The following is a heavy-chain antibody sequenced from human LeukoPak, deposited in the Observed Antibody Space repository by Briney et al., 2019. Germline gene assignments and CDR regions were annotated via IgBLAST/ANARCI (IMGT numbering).Heavy chain of an antibody. D-gene: IGHD6-13*01. CDR1: GFDLTTYA. J-gene: IGHJ5*02. Sequence: PGGSLRLSCAASGFDLTTYAMTWVRQAPAKGLEWVSSIRIGGGGTYYADSVKGRFTISRDNSENTLHLQMNNLRVEDTARYFCARCMVLSQGWGNWFDPWGQGTLVTVSS. CDR2: IRIGGGGT. CDR3: ARCMVLSQGWGNWFDP. V-gene: IGHV3-23*01.